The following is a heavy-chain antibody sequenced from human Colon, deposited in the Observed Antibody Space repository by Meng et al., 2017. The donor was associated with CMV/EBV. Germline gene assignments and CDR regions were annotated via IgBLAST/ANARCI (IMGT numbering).Heavy chain of an antibody. J-gene: IGHJ4*02. CDR2: INPSGGST. CDR1: GYTFTSYY. Sequence: ASVKVSCKASGYTFTSYYMHWVRQAPGQGLEWMGIINPSGGSTSYAQKFQGRVTMTRDKSTSTAYMELSSLMSEDTALYYCAKDTDSSGWYVLFDLWGQGTLVTVSS. V-gene: IGHV1-46*01. D-gene: IGHD6-19*01. CDR3: AKDTDSSGWYVLFDL.